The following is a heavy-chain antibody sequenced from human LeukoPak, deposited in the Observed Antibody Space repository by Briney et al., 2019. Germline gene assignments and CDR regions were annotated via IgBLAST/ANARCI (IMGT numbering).Heavy chain of an antibody. Sequence: ASMKVSCKSSGFTFTDHYIHWVRQAPGQGLEWMGYIGPHSTFTSSPQEFQGRVTMTRDASMSTAYMELTRLTSDDTAVYYCVREGEGQLSKDFDYWGQGTLVTVSS. CDR3: VREGEGQLSKDFDY. CDR2: IGPHSTFT. CDR1: GFTFTDHY. J-gene: IGHJ4*02. V-gene: IGHV1-2*02. D-gene: IGHD2/OR15-2a*01.